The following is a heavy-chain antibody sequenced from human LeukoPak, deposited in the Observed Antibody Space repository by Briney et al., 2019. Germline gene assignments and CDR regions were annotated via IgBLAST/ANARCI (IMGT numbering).Heavy chain of an antibody. V-gene: IGHV4-31*03. CDR1: GGCISSGGYY. Sequence: SQTLSLTCTVSGGCISSGGYYWSWIRQHPGKGLEWIGYIYYSGSTYYNPSLKSRVTISVDTSKNQFSLKLSSVTAADTAVYYCASQYCSGGSCSIGYWGQGTLVTVSS. CDR2: IYYSGST. CDR3: ASQYCSGGSCSIGY. D-gene: IGHD2-15*01. J-gene: IGHJ4*02.